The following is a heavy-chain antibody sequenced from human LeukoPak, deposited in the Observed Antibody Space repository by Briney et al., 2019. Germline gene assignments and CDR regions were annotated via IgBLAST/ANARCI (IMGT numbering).Heavy chain of an antibody. J-gene: IGHJ3*02. CDR2: ISSSSSYI. Sequence: MPSETLSLTCDVSGVSISSSNRWSWVRQPPGKGLEWVSSISSSSSYIYYADSVKGRFTISRDNAKNSLYLQMNSLRAEDTAVYYCARTGVLLWFGESHDAFDIWGQGTMVTVSS. D-gene: IGHD3-10*01. CDR1: GVSISSSNR. V-gene: IGHV3-21*01. CDR3: ARTGVLLWFGESHDAFDI.